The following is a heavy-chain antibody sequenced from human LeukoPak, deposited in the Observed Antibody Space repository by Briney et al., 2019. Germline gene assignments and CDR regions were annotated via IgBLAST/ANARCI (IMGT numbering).Heavy chain of an antibody. CDR3: AKGRSSSWYSAFDY. J-gene: IGHJ4*02. CDR1: GFTFSSYV. V-gene: IGHV3-23*01. Sequence: GGSLRLSCAASGFTFSSYVMSWARQAPGKGLEWVSAISGGGGGTYYADSVKGRFTISRDNSKNTLYLQMNSLRADDTAVYYCAKGRSSSWYSAFDYWGQGTLVTVSS. CDR2: ISGGGGGT. D-gene: IGHD6-13*01.